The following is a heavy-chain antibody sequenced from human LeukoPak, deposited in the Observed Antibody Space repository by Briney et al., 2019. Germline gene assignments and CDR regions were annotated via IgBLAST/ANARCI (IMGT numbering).Heavy chain of an antibody. J-gene: IGHJ5*02. CDR3: AAVSSISSPAAIPP. CDR1: GFTFTSFA. Sequence: SVKVSCKASGFTFTSFAMQWVRQARGQRLEWIGWIVVGSGNTNYAQKFQERVTITRDMSTSTAYMELSSLRSEDTAVYYCAAVSSISSPAAIPPWGQGTLVTVSS. V-gene: IGHV1-58*02. CDR2: IVVGSGNT. D-gene: IGHD2-2*01.